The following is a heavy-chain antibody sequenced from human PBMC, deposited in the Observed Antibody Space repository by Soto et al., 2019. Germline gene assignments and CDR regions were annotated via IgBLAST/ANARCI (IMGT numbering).Heavy chain of an antibody. V-gene: IGHV4-39*01. J-gene: IGHJ4*02. D-gene: IGHD3-3*01. CDR3: ARHLNSITISQG. Sequence: SETLSLTCTVSGGSISSSSYYWGWIRQPPGKGLEWIGSIYYSGSTDYNPSLKSRVTISVDTSKNQFSLKLSSVTAADTAVYYCARHLNSITISQGWGQGTLXTVSA. CDR2: IYYSGST. CDR1: GGSISSSSYY.